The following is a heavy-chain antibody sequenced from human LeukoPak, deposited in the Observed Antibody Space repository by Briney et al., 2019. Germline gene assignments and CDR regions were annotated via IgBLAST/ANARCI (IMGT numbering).Heavy chain of an antibody. CDR1: GGSFSDYY. CDR3: AGLGPDYYGSGSYYRYFDY. Sequence: PSETLSLSCAVYGGSFSDYYWSWIRQPPGKGLEWIGEINHSGSTNYNPSLKSRVTISVDTSKNQFSLRLSSVTAADTAVYYCAGLGPDYYGSGSYYRYFDYWGQGTLVTVSS. CDR2: INHSGST. V-gene: IGHV4-34*01. J-gene: IGHJ4*02. D-gene: IGHD3-10*01.